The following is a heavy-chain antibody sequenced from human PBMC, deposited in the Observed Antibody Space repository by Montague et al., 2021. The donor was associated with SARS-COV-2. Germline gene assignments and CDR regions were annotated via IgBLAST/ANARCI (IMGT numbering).Heavy chain of an antibody. Sequence: SETLSLTCTVSGGSISSYYWSWIRQPPGKGLECIGYIYYSGSTNXNPSLKSRVTISVDTSKNQFSLKLTSVTAADTAVYYCARDLVAGGMDVWGQGTTVTVSS. CDR3: ARDLVAGGMDV. D-gene: IGHD2-8*02. CDR1: GGSISSYY. J-gene: IGHJ6*02. V-gene: IGHV4-59*01. CDR2: IYYSGST.